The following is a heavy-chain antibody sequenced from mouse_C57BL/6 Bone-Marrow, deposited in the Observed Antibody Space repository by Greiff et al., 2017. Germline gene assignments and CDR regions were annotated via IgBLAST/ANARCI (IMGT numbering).Heavy chain of an antibody. D-gene: IGHD1-1*01. CDR2: IYPGGGYT. Sequence: QVQLKESGAELVRPGTSVKMSCKASGYTFTNYWIGWAKQRPGHGLEWIGDIYPGGGYTNYNEKFKGKATLTADKSSSTAYMQFSSLTSEDSAIYYCAVYYGSSYGYFDYWGQGTTLTVSS. J-gene: IGHJ2*01. CDR1: GYTFTNYW. V-gene: IGHV1-63*01. CDR3: AVYYGSSYGYFDY.